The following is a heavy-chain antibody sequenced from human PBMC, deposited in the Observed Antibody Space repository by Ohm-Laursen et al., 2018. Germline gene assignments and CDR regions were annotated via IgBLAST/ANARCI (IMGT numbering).Heavy chain of an antibody. D-gene: IGHD3-3*01. CDR1: GFTFSSYW. J-gene: IGHJ6*02. CDR3: ARDAPNYKTISGVVTALGMDV. Sequence: SLRLSCAASGFTFSSYWMSWVRQTPGKGLEWLPNIKEDGSETYYVDSVKGRFTISRDNAKNSLYLQMNSLRAEDTAVYYCARDAPNYKTISGVVTALGMDVWGQGTTITVSS. CDR2: IKEDGSET. V-gene: IGHV3-7*01.